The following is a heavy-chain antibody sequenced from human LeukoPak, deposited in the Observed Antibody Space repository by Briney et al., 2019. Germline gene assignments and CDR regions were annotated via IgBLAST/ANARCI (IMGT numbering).Heavy chain of an antibody. D-gene: IGHD1-26*01. CDR2: IYYSGST. Sequence: SETLSLTCTVSGGSISSSSYYWGWIRQPPGKGLEWIGSIYYSGSTYYNPSLKSRVTISVDTSKNQFSLKLSSVTAADTAVYYCARDWEGMDVWGQGTTVTVSS. J-gene: IGHJ6*02. CDR3: ARDWEGMDV. CDR1: GGSISSSSYY. V-gene: IGHV4-39*07.